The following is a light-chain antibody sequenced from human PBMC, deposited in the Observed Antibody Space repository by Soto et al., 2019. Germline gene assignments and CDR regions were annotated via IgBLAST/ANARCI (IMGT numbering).Light chain of an antibody. Sequence: QSALTQPPSASGSPGQSVTIFCTGTSSDVDDYKYVSWYQQHPSKAPKLMIYEVSKRPSGVPDRFSGSKAGTTASLTVSGLQADDEADYYCSSYAGSDIFVFGTGTKLTVL. J-gene: IGLJ1*01. CDR3: SSYAGSDIFV. CDR1: SSDVDDYKY. CDR2: EVS. V-gene: IGLV2-8*01.